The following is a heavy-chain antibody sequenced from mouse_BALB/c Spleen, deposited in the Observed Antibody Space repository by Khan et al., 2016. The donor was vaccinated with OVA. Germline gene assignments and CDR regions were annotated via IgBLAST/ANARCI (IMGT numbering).Heavy chain of an antibody. CDR1: GFSITSDYA. CDR2: ITYSGSS. J-gene: IGHJ3*01. D-gene: IGHD3-3*01. CDR3: ARGRAY. Sequence: EVQLQESGPGLVKPSQSLSLTCTVTGFSITSDYAWNWFRQFPGNKLEWMGYITYSGSSSYTPSLKSRISITRATSKNQFFLQLNSVTTEDTATYYCARGRAYWGQGTLVTVSA. V-gene: IGHV3-2*02.